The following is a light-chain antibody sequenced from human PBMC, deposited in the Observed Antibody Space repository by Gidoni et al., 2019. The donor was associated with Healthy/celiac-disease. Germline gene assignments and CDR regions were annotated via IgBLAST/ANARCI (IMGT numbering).Light chain of an antibody. CDR2: DAS. CDR1: QSVSSY. J-gene: IGKJ4*01. V-gene: IGKV3-11*01. CDR3: RQRSNCSPLT. Sequence: EIVLTPSPATLSLSPGERANLSCRASQSVSSYLACYQQQPGEAPRPLIHDASNRPTGIPARLSSGGSGAKFTLTISSLQPEDYAVDYCRQRSNCSPLTFGGGTKVEIK.